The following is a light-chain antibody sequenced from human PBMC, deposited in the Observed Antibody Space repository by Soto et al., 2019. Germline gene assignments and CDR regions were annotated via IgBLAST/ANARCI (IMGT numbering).Light chain of an antibody. CDR2: EVS. CDR3: NSYAGDITRFL. Sequence: QSVLTQPASVSGSPGQSVTISCTGTSSEVGAYKYVSWYQQHPGKAPKLMIYEVSNRPSGVSNRFSGSKSGNTASLTISGLQADDEADYYCNSYAGDITRFLFGTATKATV. J-gene: IGLJ1*01. CDR1: SSEVGAYKY. V-gene: IGLV2-14*01.